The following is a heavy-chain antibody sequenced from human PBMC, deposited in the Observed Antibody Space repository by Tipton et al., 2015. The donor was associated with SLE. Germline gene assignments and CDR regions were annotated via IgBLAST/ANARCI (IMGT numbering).Heavy chain of an antibody. CDR2: IYYSGRT. D-gene: IGHD7-27*01. V-gene: IGHV4-31*03. CDR3: ARGLTGDDPYYFYHMDV. Sequence: LRLSCTVSGDSISSGGRYWTWIRHHPGKGLEWIGYIYYSGRTHYNPSLQSRVTISVDTSKSQFSLKLNSVTAADTAVYYCARGLTGDDPYYFYHMDVWGKGTTVPVSS. J-gene: IGHJ6*03. CDR1: GDSISSGGRY.